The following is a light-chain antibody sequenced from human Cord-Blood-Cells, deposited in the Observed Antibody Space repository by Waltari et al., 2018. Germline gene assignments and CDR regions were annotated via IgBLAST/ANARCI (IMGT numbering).Light chain of an antibody. Sequence: QSALTQPASVSGSPGQSITISCTGTSSDVGSSNLSSLYQQHPGKAPKLMIYEGSKRPSVVSNRFSGSKSGNTASLTISGLQAEDEADYYCCSYAGSSTFWVFGGGTKLTVL. J-gene: IGLJ3*02. V-gene: IGLV2-23*01. CDR1: SSDVGSSNL. CDR3: CSYAGSSTFWV. CDR2: EGS.